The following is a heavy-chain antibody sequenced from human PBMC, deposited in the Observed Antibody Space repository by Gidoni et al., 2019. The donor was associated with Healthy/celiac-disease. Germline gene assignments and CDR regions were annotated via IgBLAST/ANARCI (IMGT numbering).Heavy chain of an antibody. CDR3: TRDAGGAAFDY. Sequence: EVQLVESGGGLVKPGRSLRLSCTASGFPFGDYGMSWFRQAPGKGLEWVGFIRSKPYGGTTQYAASVKGRFTISRDDSKSIAYLQMNSLKIEDTAMYYGTRDAGGAAFDYWGQGTLVTVSS. V-gene: IGHV3-49*05. D-gene: IGHD6-13*01. J-gene: IGHJ4*02. CDR2: IRSKPYGGTT. CDR1: GFPFGDYG.